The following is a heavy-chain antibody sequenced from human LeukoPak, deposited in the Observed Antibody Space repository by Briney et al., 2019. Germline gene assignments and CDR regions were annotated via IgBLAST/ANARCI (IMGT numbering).Heavy chain of an antibody. CDR1: RYTFTGYY. CDR3: ARAVRDGYIDYFYYMDV. Sequence: ASVKVSCKASRYTFTGYYMCWVRQAPGQGLEWMGWINPNSGGTNYAQKFQGRVTMTRDTSISTAYMELSSLRSEDTAIYYCARAVRDGYIDYFYYMDVWGKGTTVAISS. D-gene: IGHD5-24*01. CDR2: INPNSGGT. V-gene: IGHV1-2*02. J-gene: IGHJ6*03.